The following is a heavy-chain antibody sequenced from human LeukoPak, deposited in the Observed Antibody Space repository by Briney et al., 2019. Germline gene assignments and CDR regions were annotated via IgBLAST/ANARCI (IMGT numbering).Heavy chain of an antibody. J-gene: IGHJ4*02. CDR3: ARGFYGSGSYYAYFDY. V-gene: IGHV4-34*01. D-gene: IGHD3-10*01. CDR1: GGSFSGYY. Sequence: SETLSLTCAVYGGSFSGYYWSWIRQPPGKGQEWIGEINHSGSTNYNPSLKSRVTISVDTSKNQFSLKLSSVTAADTAVYYCARGFYGSGSYYAYFDYWGQGTLVTVSS. CDR2: INHSGST.